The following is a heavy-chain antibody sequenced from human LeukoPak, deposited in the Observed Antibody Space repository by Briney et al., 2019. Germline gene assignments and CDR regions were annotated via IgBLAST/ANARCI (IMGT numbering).Heavy chain of an antibody. CDR3: ARGGAARPDY. V-gene: IGHV3-48*01. J-gene: IGHJ4*02. Sequence: GGSLRLSCVASAFIFSDYGMDWVRQAPGKGLEWISYISASSSSIDYADSVKGRFTISRDNAKNSLFLQMHSLTVEDTAVYYCARGGAARPDYWGQGTLVTVSS. CDR2: ISASSSSI. CDR1: AFIFSDYG. D-gene: IGHD6-6*01.